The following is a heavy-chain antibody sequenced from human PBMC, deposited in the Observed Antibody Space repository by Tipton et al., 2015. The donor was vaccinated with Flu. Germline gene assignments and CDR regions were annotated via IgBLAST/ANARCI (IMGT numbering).Heavy chain of an antibody. J-gene: IGHJ3*02. CDR1: GITFGEDD. Sequence: SLRLSCTASGITFGEDDVSWVRQAPGKGLEWVSLIRSKAYGGTSEYAASVKGRFTISRDDSNSIVYLQMNSLKTEDTAVYYCTRGSITSHIWGQGTMVTVSS. CDR3: TRGSITSHI. D-gene: IGHD3-10*01. V-gene: IGHV3-49*04. CDR2: IRSKAYGGTS.